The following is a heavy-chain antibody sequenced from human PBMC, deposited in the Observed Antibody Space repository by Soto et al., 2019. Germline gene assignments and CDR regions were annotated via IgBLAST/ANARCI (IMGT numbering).Heavy chain of an antibody. J-gene: IGHJ6*02. V-gene: IGHV3-53*02. CDR2: FYRGGST. Sequence: EVQLVETGGGLIQPGGSLRLSCEVSGFSVSDSSMSWVRQAPGKGLEWVSVFYRGGSTDYADSVKGRGTVSRSTFKIILFHQIVSLTVDATVVYFCARALGGNNLLNTYYNGVDDLGPGTTLTVS. CDR3: ARALGGNNLLNTYYNGVDD. D-gene: IGHD1-1*01. CDR1: GFSVSDSS.